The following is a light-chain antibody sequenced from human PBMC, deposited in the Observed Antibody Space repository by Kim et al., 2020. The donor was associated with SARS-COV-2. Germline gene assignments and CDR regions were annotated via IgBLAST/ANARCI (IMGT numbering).Light chain of an antibody. V-gene: IGLV3-19*01. CDR2: GKN. Sequence: SSELTQDPAVSVALGQTVRITCQGDSLRSYFPSWYQQKPGQAPVLVIYGKNNRPSGIPDRFSGSSSGNTASLTITGAQAEDEADYYCNSRDSTGKVFGGGTQLTVL. CDR1: SLRSYF. CDR3: NSRDSTGKV. J-gene: IGLJ2*01.